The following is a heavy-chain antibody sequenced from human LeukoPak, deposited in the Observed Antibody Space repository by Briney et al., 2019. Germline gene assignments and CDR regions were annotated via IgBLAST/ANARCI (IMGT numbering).Heavy chain of an antibody. CDR1: GYTFTSYD. D-gene: IGHD7-27*01. V-gene: IGHV1-8*01. CDR3: ARGPPNWGYDY. CDR2: MSPNSGDT. Sequence: ASVKVSCKASGYTFTSYDFNWVRQATGQRPEWMGWMSPNSGDTGYAQKFQDRVTITRNTSISTAYMELSGLRSDDTAVYYCARGPPNWGYDYWGPGTLVTVSS. J-gene: IGHJ4*02.